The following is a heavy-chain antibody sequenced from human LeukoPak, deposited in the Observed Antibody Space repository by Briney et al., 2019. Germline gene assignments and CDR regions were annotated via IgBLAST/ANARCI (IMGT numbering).Heavy chain of an antibody. D-gene: IGHD2-15*01. J-gene: IGHJ4*02. CDR3: ARYGGWYFDY. Sequence: PSETLSLTCTVSGGSISTYYWSWIRQPPGKGLEWIAYIHYRGSSHYNPSLMSRVTISVAPYKNQFSLKLSSVTAADTAVYYCARYGGWYFDYWGQGTLVTVSS. CDR1: GGSISTYY. V-gene: IGHV4-59*01. CDR2: IHYRGSS.